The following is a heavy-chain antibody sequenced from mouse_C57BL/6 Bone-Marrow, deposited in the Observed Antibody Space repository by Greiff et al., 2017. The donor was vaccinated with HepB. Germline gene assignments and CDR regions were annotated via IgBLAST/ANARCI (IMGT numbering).Heavy chain of an antibody. J-gene: IGHJ4*01. CDR3: TRDSNYEGGAMDY. D-gene: IGHD2-5*01. Sequence: EVKLMESGGGLVQPGGSMKLSCAASGFTFSDAWMDWVRQSPEKGLEWVAEIRNKANNHATYYAESVKGRFTISRDDSKSSVYLQMNSLRAEDTGIYYCTRDSNYEGGAMDYWGQGTSVTVSS. CDR1: GFTFSDAW. CDR2: IRNKANNHAT. V-gene: IGHV6-6*01.